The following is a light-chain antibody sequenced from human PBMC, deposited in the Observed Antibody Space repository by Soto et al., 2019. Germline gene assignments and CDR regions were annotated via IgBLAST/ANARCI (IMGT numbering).Light chain of an antibody. CDR3: QSYDSSLRGV. CDR2: ANI. Sequence: QPVLTQPPSVSGAPGQRVTISCTGSSSNIGAGYDVHWYQQLPGTAPKLLIYANINRPSGVPDRFSGSKSGTSASLAITGLQAEDEADYYCQSYDSSLRGVFGGGTKVTVL. V-gene: IGLV1-40*01. J-gene: IGLJ2*01. CDR1: SSNIGAGYD.